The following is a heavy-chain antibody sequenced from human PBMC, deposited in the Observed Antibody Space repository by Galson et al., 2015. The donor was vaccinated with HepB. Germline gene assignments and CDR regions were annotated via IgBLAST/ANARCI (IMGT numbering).Heavy chain of an antibody. CDR3: AYARGGCDAFQI. J-gene: IGHJ3*02. CDR2: FESEDGET. D-gene: IGHD2-15*01. Sequence: SVKVSCKVSGDTLTELSIHWVRQGPGDGLEWMGTFESEDGETFYAEKFQGRVTMTEDTSTDTAYMELSSLRSEDTAVFYCAYARGGCDAFQIWGQGTMVTVSS. CDR1: GDTLTELS. V-gene: IGHV1-24*01.